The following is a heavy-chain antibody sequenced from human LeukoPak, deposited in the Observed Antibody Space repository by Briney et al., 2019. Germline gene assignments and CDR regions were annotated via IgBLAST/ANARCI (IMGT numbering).Heavy chain of an antibody. J-gene: IGHJ4*02. CDR2: ISGSGGST. CDR3: AKPPIVVVVAATYFDY. V-gene: IGHV3-23*01. CDR1: GFTFSSYA. Sequence: PGGSLRLSCAASGFTFSSYAMSWVRQAPGKGLEWVSAISGSGGSTYYADSVKGRFTISRDNSKNTLYLQVNSLRAEDTAVYYCAKPPIVVVVAATYFDYWGQGTLVTVSS. D-gene: IGHD2-15*01.